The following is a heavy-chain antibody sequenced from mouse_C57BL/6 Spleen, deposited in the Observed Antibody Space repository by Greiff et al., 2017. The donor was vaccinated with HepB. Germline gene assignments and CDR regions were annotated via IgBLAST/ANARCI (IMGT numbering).Heavy chain of an antibody. Sequence: EVMLVESGGGLVQPKGSLKLSCAASGFTFNTYAMHWVRRSPGKGLEWVARIRSKSSNYATYYADSVKDSFTISRDDSQSMLYLQMNNLKTEDTAMYYCVRPLITPSGFAYWGQGTLVTVSA. CDR3: VRPLITPSGFAY. V-gene: IGHV10-3*01. D-gene: IGHD1-1*01. CDR1: GFTFNTYA. J-gene: IGHJ3*01. CDR2: IRSKSSNYAT.